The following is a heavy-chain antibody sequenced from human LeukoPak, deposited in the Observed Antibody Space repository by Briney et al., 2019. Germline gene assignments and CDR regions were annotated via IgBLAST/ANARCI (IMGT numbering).Heavy chain of an antibody. CDR2: IIPIFGTA. D-gene: IGHD3-10*01. V-gene: IGHV1-69*13. CDR1: GGTFSSYA. CDR3: ASGTMVRGVITSAVPAGY. Sequence: AASVTVSCKASGGTFSSYAISWVRQAPGQGLEWMGGIIPIFGTANYAQKFQGRVTITADESTSTAYMELSSLRSEDTAVYYCASGTMVRGVITSAVPAGYWGQGTLVTVSS. J-gene: IGHJ4*02.